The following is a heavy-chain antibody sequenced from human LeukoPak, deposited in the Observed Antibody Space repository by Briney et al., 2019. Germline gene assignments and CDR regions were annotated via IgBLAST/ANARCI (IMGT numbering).Heavy chain of an antibody. J-gene: IGHJ4*02. V-gene: IGHV4-34*01. CDR3: ARERRYYYGSGSYPY. CDR1: GGSFRGYY. CDR2: INHSGST. D-gene: IGHD3-10*01. Sequence: SETLSLTCAVYGGSFRGYYGSWIRQPPGKGLVWIGEINHSGSTNYNPSLKSRVTISVDTSKNQFSLKLSSVTAADTAVYYCARERRYYYGSGSYPYWGQGTLVTVSS.